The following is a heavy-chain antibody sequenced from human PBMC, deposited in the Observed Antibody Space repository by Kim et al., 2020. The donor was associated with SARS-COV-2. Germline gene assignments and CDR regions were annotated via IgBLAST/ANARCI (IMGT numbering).Heavy chain of an antibody. CDR1: GGSISSYY. CDR2: IYNSGST. V-gene: IGHV4-59*13. Sequence: SETLSLTCTVSGGSISSYYWSWIRQPPGKGLEWIGHIYNSGSTKFSPSFKSGATILIDTSKNQFSLKLSSVTGADTAVYYCARNRINGYNYVVDYLGQGT. J-gene: IGHJ4*03. D-gene: IGHD5-12*01. CDR3: ARNRINGYNYVVDY.